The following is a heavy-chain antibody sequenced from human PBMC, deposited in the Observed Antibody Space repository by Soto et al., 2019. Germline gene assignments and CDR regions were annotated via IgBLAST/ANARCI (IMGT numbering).Heavy chain of an antibody. CDR3: AAGDSSDTGDH. J-gene: IGHJ4*02. D-gene: IGHD5-18*01. CDR2: TIPIIGTT. V-gene: IGHV1-69*13. Sequence: SVKVSCKASRVAFSTHGISWVRQAPGQGLEWMGGTIPIIGTTDYAEKFQGRVTITADESTTTSYMELSSLRPDDTAVYYCAAGDSSDTGDHWGQGTLVTVSS. CDR1: RVAFSTHG.